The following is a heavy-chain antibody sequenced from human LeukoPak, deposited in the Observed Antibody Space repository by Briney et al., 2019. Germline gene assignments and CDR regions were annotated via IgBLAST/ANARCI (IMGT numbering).Heavy chain of an antibody. CDR3: ARVVSPSDAFDI. D-gene: IGHD5/OR15-5a*01. J-gene: IGHJ3*02. CDR1: GVTFRTYA. CDR2: IGGSGAST. Sequence: GGSLRLSCAASGVTFRTYAMSWVRQAPGKGLEWVAGIGGSGASTFYAGSVKGRFTISRDNSKNTLYLQMNSLRAEDTAVYYCARVVSPSDAFDIWGQGTMVTVSS. V-gene: IGHV3-23*01.